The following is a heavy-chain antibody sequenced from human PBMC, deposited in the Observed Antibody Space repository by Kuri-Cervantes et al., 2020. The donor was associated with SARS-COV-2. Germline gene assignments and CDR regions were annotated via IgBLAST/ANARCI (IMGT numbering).Heavy chain of an antibody. V-gene: IGHV4-39*07. CDR2: IYYSGST. J-gene: IGHJ5*02. CDR3: ARVPAAIRDWFDP. CDR1: GGSISSSSYY. Sequence: SETLSLTCTVSGGSISSSSYYWGWIRQPPGKGLEWIGSIYYSGSTCYNPSLKSRVTISVDTSKNQFSLKLSSVTAADTAVYYCARVPAAIRDWFDPWGQGTLVTVSS. D-gene: IGHD2-2*02.